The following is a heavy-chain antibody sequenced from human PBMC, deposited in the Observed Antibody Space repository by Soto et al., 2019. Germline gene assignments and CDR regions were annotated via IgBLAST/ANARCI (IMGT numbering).Heavy chain of an antibody. CDR1: GFTFTNYA. CDR3: ASESEGLYGSGSYYNGPFDY. D-gene: IGHD3-10*01. J-gene: IGHJ4*02. CDR2: ISYDGSNN. Sequence: GGSLRLSCAASGFTFTNYAMHWVSQAPGKGLEWVAVISYDGSNNYYADSVKGRFTISRDNSKNTLYLQMNSLRPEDTAVYYCASESEGLYGSGSYYNGPFDYWGQGTLVTVSS. V-gene: IGHV3-30-3*01.